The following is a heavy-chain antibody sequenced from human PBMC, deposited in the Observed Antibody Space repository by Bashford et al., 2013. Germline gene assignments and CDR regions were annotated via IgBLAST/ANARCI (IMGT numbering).Heavy chain of an antibody. CDR1: GYTFTSFG. Sequence: SVKVSCKASGYTFTSFGISWVRQAPGQGLEWVGWISTYNGNTNYVQKFQGRVTMTTDTSTSTAYMELSSLRSDDTAVYFCARDGPVVGVWNAFDVWGQGTVVTVSS. CDR2: ISTYNGNT. J-gene: IGHJ3*01. CDR3: ARDGPVVGVWNAFDV. D-gene: IGHD1-26*01. V-gene: IGHV1-18*01.